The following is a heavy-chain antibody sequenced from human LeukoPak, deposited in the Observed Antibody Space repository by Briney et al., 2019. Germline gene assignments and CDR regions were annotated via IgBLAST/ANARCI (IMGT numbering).Heavy chain of an antibody. J-gene: IGHJ1*01. CDR1: GFTFSSFA. Sequence: SGGSLILSCAASGFTFSSFAMSWVRQAPGKGLEWVSSVTDSGGRTFYADSVRGRFTISRDNSNNTLYLQVNSLRVEDTAVYYCAKDPYYYDGSGYYYEYFHHWGQGTLVVVSS. CDR2: VTDSGGRT. CDR3: AKDPYYYDGSGYYYEYFHH. D-gene: IGHD3-22*01. V-gene: IGHV3-23*01.